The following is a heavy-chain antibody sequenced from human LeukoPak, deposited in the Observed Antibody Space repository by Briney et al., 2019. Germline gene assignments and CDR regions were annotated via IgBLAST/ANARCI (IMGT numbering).Heavy chain of an antibody. CDR2: INHNGNVN. CDR3: TTEGGGTD. D-gene: IGHD2-15*01. J-gene: IGHJ4*02. CDR1: GFTFSSYW. V-gene: IGHV3-7*03. Sequence: GGSLRLSCAASGFTFSSYWMNWARQAPGKGLEWVASINHNGNVNYYVDSVKGRFTISRDNAKNSLYLQMSNLRAEDTAVYYCTTEGGGTDWGQGTLVTVSS.